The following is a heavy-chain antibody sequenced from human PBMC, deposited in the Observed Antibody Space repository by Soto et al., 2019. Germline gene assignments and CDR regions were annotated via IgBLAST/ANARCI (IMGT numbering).Heavy chain of an antibody. V-gene: IGHV1-69*13. Sequence: SVQVSCKASGGTFSSYAISWVRQAPGQGLEWMGGIIPIFGTANYAQKFQGRVTITADESTSTAYMELSSLRSEDTAVYYCAREDGSVYPLDYGARGTLVTVS. CDR2: IIPIFGTA. J-gene: IGHJ4*02. D-gene: IGHD3-22*01. CDR3: AREDGSVYPLDY. CDR1: GGTFSSYA.